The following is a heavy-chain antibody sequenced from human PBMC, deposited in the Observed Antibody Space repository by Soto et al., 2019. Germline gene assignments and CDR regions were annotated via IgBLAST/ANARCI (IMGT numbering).Heavy chain of an antibody. V-gene: IGHV2-5*02. Sequence: QITLKESGPTLVKPTQTLTLTCTFSGFSLSTFGVAVGWIRQPPGKALEWLALIYWDDDKHYSASLKSRLTFTKDTSKNQVVITMTNMDPVDTSTYFCAHRGSSGHFDHWGQGTLVTVSS. J-gene: IGHJ4*02. CDR1: GFSLSTFGVA. D-gene: IGHD3-22*01. CDR3: AHRGSSGHFDH. CDR2: IYWDDDK.